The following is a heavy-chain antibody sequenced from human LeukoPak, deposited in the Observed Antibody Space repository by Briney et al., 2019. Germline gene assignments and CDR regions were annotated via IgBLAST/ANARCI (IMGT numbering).Heavy chain of an antibody. CDR3: ARDSVRNRLYNWFDP. J-gene: IGHJ5*02. D-gene: IGHD6-25*01. Sequence: ASVTVSCKASGYTFTSYYMHWVRQAPGQGLEWMGIINASGGSTSYAQKFQGRVTMTRDTSTSTVYMELSSLRSEDTAVYYCARDSVRNRLYNWFDPWGQGTLVTVSS. V-gene: IGHV1-46*01. CDR2: INASGGST. CDR1: GYTFTSYY.